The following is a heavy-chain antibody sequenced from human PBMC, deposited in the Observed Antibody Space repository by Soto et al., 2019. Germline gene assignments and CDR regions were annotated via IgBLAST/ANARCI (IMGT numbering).Heavy chain of an antibody. CDR1: GFTVSSNY. CDR3: ARDQTAVHPVSCMDV. CDR2: IYSGGST. J-gene: IGHJ6*02. D-gene: IGHD4-4*01. V-gene: IGHV3-53*04. Sequence: EVQLVESGGGLVQPGGSLRLSCAASGFTVSSNYMSWVRQAPGKGLEWVSVIYSGGSTYYADSVKGRFTISRHNSKNTLYLHRNSLRAEDTAVYYCARDQTAVHPVSCMDVWGQGTTVTVSS.